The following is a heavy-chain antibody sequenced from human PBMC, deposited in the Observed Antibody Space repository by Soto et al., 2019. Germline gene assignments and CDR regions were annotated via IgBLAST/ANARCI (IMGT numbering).Heavy chain of an antibody. V-gene: IGHV3-72*01. Sequence: EVQLVESGGGLAQPGGSLRLSCAASGFTFSDHYMDWVRQAPGKGLEWVGRIRNKRNSYTTEYAASVKGRFTISRDDSQNSLYLQMNSLKTEDTAVYWCANSLGGNGHWGQGTLVTVSS. CDR2: IRNKRNSYTT. CDR3: ANSLGGNGH. D-gene: IGHD2-15*01. J-gene: IGHJ4*02. CDR1: GFTFSDHY.